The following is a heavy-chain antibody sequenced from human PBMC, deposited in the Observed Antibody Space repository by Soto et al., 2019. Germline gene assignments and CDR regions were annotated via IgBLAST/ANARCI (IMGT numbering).Heavy chain of an antibody. Sequence: SETLSLTCAVYCGSFSGYYWSWIRQPPGKGLEWIGEINHSGSTNHNPSLKSRVTISVDTSKNQFSLKLSSVTAADTAVYYCASASYGSGPNWFDPWGQGTLVTVSS. CDR2: INHSGST. J-gene: IGHJ5*02. V-gene: IGHV4-34*01. D-gene: IGHD3-10*01. CDR1: CGSFSGYY. CDR3: ASASYGSGPNWFDP.